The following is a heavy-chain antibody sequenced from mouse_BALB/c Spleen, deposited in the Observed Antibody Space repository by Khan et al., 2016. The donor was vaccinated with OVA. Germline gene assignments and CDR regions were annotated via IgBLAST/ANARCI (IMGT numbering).Heavy chain of an antibody. J-gene: IGHJ3*01. Sequence: EVHLVESGGGLVKPGGSLKLSCAASGFAFISYDMSWVRQTPEKRLEWVATISSGGSYSYYPDSVKGRFTISRDIDRKTLYLQMSSLRSEDTAFYYCARPSYYGNPWFTYWGQGTLVTVSA. CDR2: ISSGGSYS. CDR3: ARPSYYGNPWFTY. D-gene: IGHD2-10*01. CDR1: GFAFISYD. V-gene: IGHV5-9*02.